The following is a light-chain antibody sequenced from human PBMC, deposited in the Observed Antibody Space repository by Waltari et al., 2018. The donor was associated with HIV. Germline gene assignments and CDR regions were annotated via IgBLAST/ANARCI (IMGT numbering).Light chain of an antibody. Sequence: DIQMTQYPSSLSASVGDRVAITCRSSQSIYTYFNWYQQKPGKAPNLLIYAASSLQSGVPSRFSGSGSGTDFTLTISSLQPEDFATYYCQQSYITPLTFGPGTKVDIK. CDR1: QSIYTY. CDR2: AAS. J-gene: IGKJ3*01. V-gene: IGKV1-39*01. CDR3: QQSYITPLT.